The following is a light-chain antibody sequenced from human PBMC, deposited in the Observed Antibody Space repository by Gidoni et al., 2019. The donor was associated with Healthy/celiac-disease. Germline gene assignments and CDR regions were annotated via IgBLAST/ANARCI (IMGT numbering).Light chain of an antibody. CDR2: DAS. J-gene: IGKJ4*01. V-gene: IGKV3-11*01. Sequence: EIVLTQSTATLSLSLGERATLSCRASQRVSSYLAWYQQNPSQAPRLLIYDASNRATGIPARCSGSGSGTDFTLTISSLEPEDFAVYYCQQRSNWPLTFGGGTKVEIK. CDR1: QRVSSY. CDR3: QQRSNWPLT.